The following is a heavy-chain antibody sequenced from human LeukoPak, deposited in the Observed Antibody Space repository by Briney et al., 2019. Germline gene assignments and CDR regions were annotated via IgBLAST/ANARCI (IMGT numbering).Heavy chain of an antibody. Sequence: GGSLRLSCAVSGFTFSSYAMHWVRQGPGKGLEWVAIISSDGKDRYYADSVRGRFTIFRDNSKNTLYLRMNSLRAEDTAVYYCARGDYFDSSAYYSLDYWGQGTLVTVSS. CDR2: ISSDGKDR. D-gene: IGHD3-22*01. J-gene: IGHJ4*02. V-gene: IGHV3-30*01. CDR3: ARGDYFDSSAYYSLDY. CDR1: GFTFSSYA.